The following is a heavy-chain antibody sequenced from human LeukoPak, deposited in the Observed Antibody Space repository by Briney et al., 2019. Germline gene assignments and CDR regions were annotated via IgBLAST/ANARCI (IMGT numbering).Heavy chain of an antibody. J-gene: IGHJ4*02. CDR1: GGSFSGYY. CDR3: ARGPTMVRRARYYFDY. V-gene: IGHV4-34*01. D-gene: IGHD3-10*01. Sequence: SETLSLTCAVYGGSFSGYYWSWIRQPPGKGLEWIGEINHSGSTNYNPSLKSRATISVDTSKNQFSLKLSSVTAADTAVYYCARGPTMVRRARYYFDYWGQGTLVTVSS. CDR2: INHSGST.